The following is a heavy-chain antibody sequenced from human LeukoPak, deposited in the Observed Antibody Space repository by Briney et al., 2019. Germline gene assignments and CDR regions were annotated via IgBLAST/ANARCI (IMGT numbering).Heavy chain of an antibody. CDR3: ARVRTEWYIDL. D-gene: IGHD2-8*02. J-gene: IGHJ2*01. CDR2: MKEDGGEK. V-gene: IGHV3-7*01. CDR1: GFIFSPYW. Sequence: GGSLRLSCAASGFIFSPYWVTWVRQAPGMGLEWVANMKEDGGEKFYVDSVRGRFTISRDNARNSLYLQMNSLRVEDTGVYYCARVRTEWYIDLWGRGTLVTVST.